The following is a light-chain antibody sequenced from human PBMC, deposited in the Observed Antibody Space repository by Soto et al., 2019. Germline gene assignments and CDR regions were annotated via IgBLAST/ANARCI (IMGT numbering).Light chain of an antibody. J-gene: IGKJ1*01. CDR2: GAS. CDR1: QSISDT. Sequence: EIVMTQSPATLSVSPGGRATLSCRASQSISDTLAWYQQKPGQAPRLLIHGASTSATGFPARFSGSGSGTDFTITISSLQSEDFAVYYCQRYNNWPWTFGQGTKVEIK. CDR3: QRYNNWPWT. V-gene: IGKV3-15*01.